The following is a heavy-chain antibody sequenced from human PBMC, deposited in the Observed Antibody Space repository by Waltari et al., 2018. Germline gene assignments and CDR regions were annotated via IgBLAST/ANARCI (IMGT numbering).Heavy chain of an antibody. V-gene: IGHV3-48*04. CDR1: GFTFSSYS. Sequence: EVQLVESGGGLVQPGGSLRLSCATSGFTFSSYSMKWVRQAPGKGLEWVSFISGSSSPIYYADSVKGRFTISRDNAKNSLFLQMNSLRAEDTAVYYCARYRGSWAVDIWGQGTMVTVSS. CDR3: ARYRGSWAVDI. CDR2: ISGSSSPI. J-gene: IGHJ3*02. D-gene: IGHD1-26*01.